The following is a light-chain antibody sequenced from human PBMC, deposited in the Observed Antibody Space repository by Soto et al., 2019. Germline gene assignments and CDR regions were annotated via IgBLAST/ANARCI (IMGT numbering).Light chain of an antibody. CDR3: QQYGSSPFT. CDR1: QSVTSSY. V-gene: IGKV3-20*01. CDR2: GAS. Sequence: EIVLTQSPGTLSLSPGERLTLSCRASQSVTSSYLAWYQHKPGQAPRLLIYGASTKATGTPDRFSGSGSGTDFTLTISRLEPEDFAVYYCQQYGSSPFTFGTGTKVDIK. J-gene: IGKJ3*01.